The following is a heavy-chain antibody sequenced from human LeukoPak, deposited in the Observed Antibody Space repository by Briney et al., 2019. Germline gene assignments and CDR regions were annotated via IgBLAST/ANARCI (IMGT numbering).Heavy chain of an antibody. CDR1: GYTFTSYD. D-gene: IGHD2-15*01. Sequence: ASVKVSCKASGYTFTSYDINWVRQATGQGLEWMGWMNPNSGNTGYAQKFQGRVTMTRNTSISTAYMELSSLRSEDTAVYYCARGTGYCSGGSCYADYWGRGTLVTVSS. V-gene: IGHV1-8*01. J-gene: IGHJ4*02. CDR3: ARGTGYCSGGSCYADY. CDR2: MNPNSGNT.